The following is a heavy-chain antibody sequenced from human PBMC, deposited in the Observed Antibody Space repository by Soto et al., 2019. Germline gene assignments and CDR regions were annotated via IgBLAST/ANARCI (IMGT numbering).Heavy chain of an antibody. J-gene: IGHJ6*02. CDR3: ARIIVATEYYYSYGMDV. Sequence: ASVKVSCKASGYTFTSYGITWVRQAPGQGLEWMAWISPNSGYTNFAQQFQDRVTLTTDTSTNTAYMELRSLRADDTALYYCARIIVATEYYYSYGMDVWGQGTTVTVSS. D-gene: IGHD5-12*01. V-gene: IGHV1-18*01. CDR2: ISPNSGYT. CDR1: GYTFTSYG.